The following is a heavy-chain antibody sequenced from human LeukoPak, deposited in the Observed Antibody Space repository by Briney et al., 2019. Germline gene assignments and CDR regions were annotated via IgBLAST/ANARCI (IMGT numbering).Heavy chain of an antibody. Sequence: ASVKVSCKASGYTFTGYYMHWVRQAPGQGLEWMGWINPNSGGTNYAQKFQGRVTMTRDTSISTAYMELSSLRSEDTAVYYCARGVVVVGLYYFDYWGQGTLVTVSS. CDR2: INPNSGGT. J-gene: IGHJ4*02. V-gene: IGHV1-2*02. CDR1: GYTFTGYY. D-gene: IGHD3-22*01. CDR3: ARGVVVVGLYYFDY.